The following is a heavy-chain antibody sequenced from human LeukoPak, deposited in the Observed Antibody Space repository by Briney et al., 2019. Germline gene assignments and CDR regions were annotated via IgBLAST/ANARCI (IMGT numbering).Heavy chain of an antibody. CDR1: GFTFSNYG. V-gene: IGHV3-30*18. D-gene: IGHD4-23*01. CDR2: ISYDGSNK. CDR3: AKGAPATVGSRDYFDY. J-gene: IGHJ4*02. Sequence: PGGSLRLSCAASGFTFSNYGIHWVRQAPGKGLEWVAVISYDGSNKYYADSVKGRFTISRGNSKNTLYLQMNSLRAEDTAVYYCAKGAPATVGSRDYFDYWGQGTLVTVSS.